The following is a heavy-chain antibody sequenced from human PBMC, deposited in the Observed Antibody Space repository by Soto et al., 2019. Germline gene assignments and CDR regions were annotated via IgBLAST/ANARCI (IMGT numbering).Heavy chain of an antibody. D-gene: IGHD3-16*02. Sequence: QVQLVQSGAEVKKPGASVKVSCKASGYTFTSYYIHWVRQAPGQGLEWMGIINPSGDSTSYAQKFQGRVTMTRDTSTSTVYMELSSLRSEDTAVYYCAREGLRLGELSVYGNDYWGQGTLVTVSS. J-gene: IGHJ4*02. V-gene: IGHV1-46*01. CDR1: GYTFTSYY. CDR3: AREGLRLGELSVYGNDY. CDR2: INPSGDST.